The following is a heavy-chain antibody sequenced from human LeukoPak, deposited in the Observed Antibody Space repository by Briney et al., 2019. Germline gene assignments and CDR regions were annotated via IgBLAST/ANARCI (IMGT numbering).Heavy chain of an antibody. D-gene: IGHD3-10*01. CDR2: ISSSSSYI. V-gene: IGHV3-21*01. CDR1: GFTFSSYS. CDR3: ARGSPITMVRAQRGFDY. Sequence: GGSLRLSCAASGFTFSSYSMNWVRQAPGKGLEWVSSISSSSSYIYYADSVKGRFTISRDNAKNSLYLQMNSLRAEDTAVYYCARGSPITMVRAQRGFDYWGQGTLVTVSS. J-gene: IGHJ4*02.